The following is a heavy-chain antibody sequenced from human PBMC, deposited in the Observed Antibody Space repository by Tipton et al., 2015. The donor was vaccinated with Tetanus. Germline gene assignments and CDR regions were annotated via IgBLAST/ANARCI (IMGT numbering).Heavy chain of an antibody. CDR1: GDSVSGYY. J-gene: IGHJ4*02. CDR2: VYYTGDT. CDR3: ARLAWRPDRSMLTVPRYFDK. V-gene: IGHV4-59*02. Sequence: TLSLTCTVSGDSVSGYYWSWIRQPPGKGLEWVGYVYYTGDTNYNPSLKSRVTISMDRSENQISLKMTSVTAADTAVYYCARLAWRPDRSMLTVPRYFDKWGQGTLVAVSS. D-gene: IGHD2-8*01.